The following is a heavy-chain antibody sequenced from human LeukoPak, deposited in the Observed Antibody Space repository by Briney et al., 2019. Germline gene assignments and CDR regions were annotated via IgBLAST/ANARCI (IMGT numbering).Heavy chain of an antibody. V-gene: IGHV4-59*01. Sequence: SETLSLTCTVSGGSISSYYWSLIRQPPGKGLEWIGYIYYSGSTNYNPSLKSRVTISVDTSKNQFSLKLSSVTAADTAVYYCARGKVADFWSGYPYYCYYMDVWGKGTTVSVSS. CDR3: ARGKVADFWSGYPYYCYYMDV. CDR1: GGSISSYY. J-gene: IGHJ6*03. D-gene: IGHD3-3*01. CDR2: IYYSGST.